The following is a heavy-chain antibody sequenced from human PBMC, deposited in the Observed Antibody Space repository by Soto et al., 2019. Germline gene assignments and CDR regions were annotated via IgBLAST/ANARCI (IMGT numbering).Heavy chain of an antibody. Sequence: SETLSLTCTVSGVSVNNYYWTWIRQPPGKGLEWIGYMYKSGFSNYNPSLKSRVTISLDTSKNQFSLTLNSVTAADTAVYYCARDRTNTMDRSVYGYFHSWGQGTMVTVYS. D-gene: IGHD3-10*01. CDR2: MYKSGFS. J-gene: IGHJ4*02. CDR1: GVSVNNYY. V-gene: IGHV4-59*02. CDR3: ARDRTNTMDRSVYGYFHS.